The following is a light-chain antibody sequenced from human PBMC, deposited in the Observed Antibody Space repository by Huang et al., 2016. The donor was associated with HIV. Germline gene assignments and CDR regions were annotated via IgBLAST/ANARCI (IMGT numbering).Light chain of an antibody. CDR2: DTY. J-gene: IGKJ1*01. V-gene: IGKV3-11*01. Sequence: EIVLTQSPATLSLSPGERATLSCRASQSVNSFLAWYQQRPGQAPRLLIYDTYNRASGIPARCIGSGSGTDFTLTIFSLEPEDVAVYYCQQRSSWPSFGQGTRVEIK. CDR3: QQRSSWPS. CDR1: QSVNSF.